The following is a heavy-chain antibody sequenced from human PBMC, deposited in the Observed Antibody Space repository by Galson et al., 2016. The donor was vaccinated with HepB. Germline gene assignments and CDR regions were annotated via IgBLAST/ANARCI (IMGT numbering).Heavy chain of an antibody. CDR3: ARALFGSGSYWCMDV. V-gene: IGHV3-48*03. J-gene: IGHJ6*02. CDR1: GFTFSRYE. D-gene: IGHD3-10*01. CDR2: ISSSGTTI. Sequence: SLRLSCAASGFTFSRYEMHWVRQTPGKGLEWVSYISSSGTTIYYADSVKGRFTISRDNAKNSLFLQMNSLRDEDTAVYYCARALFGSGSYWCMDVWGQGTTVTVSS.